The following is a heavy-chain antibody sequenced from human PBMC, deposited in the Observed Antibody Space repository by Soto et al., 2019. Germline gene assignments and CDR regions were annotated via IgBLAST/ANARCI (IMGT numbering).Heavy chain of an antibody. J-gene: IGHJ4*02. V-gene: IGHV4-59*08. Sequence: QVQLQESGPGLVKPSETLSLTCTVSGGSISSYYWSWIRQPPGKGLEWIGYIYYSGSTNYNPSLKSRVTISVDTSKNQFSLKLSSVTAADTAVYYCARQASMGLEFDYWGQGTLVTVSS. CDR3: ARQASMGLEFDY. D-gene: IGHD3-16*01. CDR1: GGSISSYY. CDR2: IYYSGST.